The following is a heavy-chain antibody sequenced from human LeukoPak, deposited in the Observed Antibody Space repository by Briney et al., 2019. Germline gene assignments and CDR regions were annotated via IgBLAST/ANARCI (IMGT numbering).Heavy chain of an antibody. CDR1: GSTFNVIP. D-gene: IGHD5-12*01. V-gene: IGHV3-9*01. Sequence: PAGSLRPPWPALGSTFNVIPLHWARQPQGKGLGWASGISWNSGSIGYADSVKGRFTISRDNAKNSLYLQMNSLRAEDTALYYCAKDRSGYENWYFDLWGRGTLVTVSS. J-gene: IGHJ2*01. CDR3: AKDRSGYENWYFDL. CDR2: ISWNSGSI.